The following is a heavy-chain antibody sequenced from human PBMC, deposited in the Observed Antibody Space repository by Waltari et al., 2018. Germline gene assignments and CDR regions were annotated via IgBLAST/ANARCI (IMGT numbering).Heavy chain of an antibody. Sequence: QLQLQESGPGLVKPSETLSLTCTVSGGSISSSSYYWGWLRQPPGKGLEWIGSIYYSGSTYYNPSLKSRGTISVDTSKNQFSLKLSSVTAADTAVYYCARIRVDCSGGSCYLDWFDPWGQGTLVTVSS. CDR1: GGSISSSSYY. J-gene: IGHJ5*02. V-gene: IGHV4-39*01. CDR2: IYYSGST. D-gene: IGHD2-15*01. CDR3: ARIRVDCSGGSCYLDWFDP.